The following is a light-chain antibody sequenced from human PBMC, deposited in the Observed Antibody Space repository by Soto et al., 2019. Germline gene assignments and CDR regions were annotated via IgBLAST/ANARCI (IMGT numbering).Light chain of an antibody. V-gene: IGKV3-15*01. J-gene: IGKJ1*01. CDR1: QSVSSN. Sequence: EIVMTQSPATLSVSPGERATLSCRASQSVSSNLAWYQQKPGQAPRLLIYGASTRATGIPARLSGSGSGTEFTLTTSRLQSEDFAVYYCQQYNNWPPWTFGQGTKVQIK. CDR2: GAS. CDR3: QQYNNWPPWT.